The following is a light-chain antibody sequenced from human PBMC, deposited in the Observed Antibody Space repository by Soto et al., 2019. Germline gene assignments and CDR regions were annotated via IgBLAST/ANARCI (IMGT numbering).Light chain of an antibody. Sequence: QSALTQTASVSGSPGQSITISCTGTSSDVGSYNLVSWYQQHPGKAPKLMIYEGSKRPSGVSNRFSGSKSGNTASLTISGLQAEDEADYYCCSYAASSTYYVFGTGTKLTVL. CDR2: EGS. V-gene: IGLV2-23*01. CDR3: CSYAASSTYYV. J-gene: IGLJ1*01. CDR1: SSDVGSYNL.